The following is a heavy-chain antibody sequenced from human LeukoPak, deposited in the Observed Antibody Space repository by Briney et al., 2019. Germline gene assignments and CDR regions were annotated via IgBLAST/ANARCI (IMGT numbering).Heavy chain of an antibody. CDR2: ISGDKGPT. CDR1: GYPFANFA. J-gene: IGHJ3*02. V-gene: IGHV1-18*01. CDR3: AREPDVDMSTFRGEAFDI. Sequence: ASVKVSCKASGYPFANFAISWVRQARGQGLEWVGWISGDKGPTYYAPKLQGRVTLTTDTSTSTAYMELTNLRSDDTAVYYCAREPDVDMSTFRGEAFDIWGQGTMVTVSS. D-gene: IGHD5-24*01.